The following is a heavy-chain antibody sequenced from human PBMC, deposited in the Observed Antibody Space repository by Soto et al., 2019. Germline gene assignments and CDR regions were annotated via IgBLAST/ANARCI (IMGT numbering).Heavy chain of an antibody. CDR1: VFTFSNYG. Sequence: QVQLVESGGGVVEPGRSLRLSCAVSVFTFSNYGMHWVRQAPGKGLEWVAVISYDGSNQYYGDSVKDRFTISRDNSKNTLYLQMNSLRAEDTAVYFCAKSRDGYNFYYYYGMDVWGQGTPVTVSS. J-gene: IGHJ6*02. CDR2: ISYDGSNQ. D-gene: IGHD5-12*01. V-gene: IGHV3-30*18. CDR3: AKSRDGYNFYYYYGMDV.